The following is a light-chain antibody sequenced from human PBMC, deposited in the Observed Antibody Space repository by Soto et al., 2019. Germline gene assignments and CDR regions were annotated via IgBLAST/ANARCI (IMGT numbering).Light chain of an antibody. Sequence: QSALTQPRSVAGSPGQSVTISCTGTSSDVGGYNYVSWYQQHPGKAPKLMIYDVSKRPSGVPDRFSGSKSGNTASLTISGLLAEDEADYYCCSYASGFILLFGGGTKLTVL. CDR3: CSYASGFILL. J-gene: IGLJ2*01. CDR1: SSDVGGYNY. CDR2: DVS. V-gene: IGLV2-11*01.